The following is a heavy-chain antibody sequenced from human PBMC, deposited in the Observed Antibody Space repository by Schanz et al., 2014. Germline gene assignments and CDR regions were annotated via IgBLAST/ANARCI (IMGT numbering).Heavy chain of an antibody. J-gene: IGHJ4*02. CDR2: INGYNAHT. Sequence: QVQLVQSGSELKKPGASVKVSCKASGYTFTNYAINWVRQAPGQGLEWMGWINGYNAHTNYAQKFQGRVTMTTDTSTSTVYMELRSLRSDDTAVYYCARDRDQWDGNFCDFWGQGTLVTVSS. D-gene: IGHD1-26*01. CDR1: GYTFTNYA. CDR3: ARDRDQWDGNFCDF. V-gene: IGHV1-18*01.